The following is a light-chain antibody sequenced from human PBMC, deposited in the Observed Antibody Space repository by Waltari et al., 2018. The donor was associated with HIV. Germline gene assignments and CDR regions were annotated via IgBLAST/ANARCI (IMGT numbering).Light chain of an antibody. J-gene: IGKJ2*01. CDR1: QSVDNNY. CDR2: GAS. Sequence: EIVLTQSPGTLSLSPGERATLSCRASQSVDNNYLAWYQHRPGQAPRLLIFGASSRATGMPDRFSASGSGADFTLTISSLDPSDYALYYCQQYATSPRTFGQGTRVEIK. CDR3: QQYATSPRT. V-gene: IGKV3-20*01.